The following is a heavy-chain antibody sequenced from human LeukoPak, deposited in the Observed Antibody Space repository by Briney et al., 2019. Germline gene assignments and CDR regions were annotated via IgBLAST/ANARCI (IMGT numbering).Heavy chain of an antibody. Sequence: SETLSLTCTVSGGSISSYYWSWIRRPAGKGLEWIGRIYTSGSTNYNPSLKSRVTMSVDTSKNQFSLKLSSVTAADTAVYYCARASQTPGIAAAGTGGWFDPWGQGTLVTVSS. J-gene: IGHJ5*02. CDR2: IYTSGST. V-gene: IGHV4-4*07. D-gene: IGHD6-13*01. CDR1: GGSISSYY. CDR3: ARASQTPGIAAAGTGGWFDP.